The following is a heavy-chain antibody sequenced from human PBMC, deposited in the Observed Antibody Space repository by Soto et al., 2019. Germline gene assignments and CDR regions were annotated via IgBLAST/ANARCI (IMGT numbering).Heavy chain of an antibody. D-gene: IGHD6-19*01. J-gene: IGHJ4*02. Sequence: QVQLVESGGGVVQPGRSLGLSCAASGFTFSSYGMHWVRQAPGKGLEWVAVISYDGTNKFYIDSVRGRFTISRDNSKNTLYLQMNSLRTEDTAVYYCAKDRGVGSGCSMGIDSWGLGTLVIVSS. CDR3: AKDRGVGSGCSMGIDS. V-gene: IGHV3-30*18. CDR2: ISYDGTNK. CDR1: GFTFSSYG.